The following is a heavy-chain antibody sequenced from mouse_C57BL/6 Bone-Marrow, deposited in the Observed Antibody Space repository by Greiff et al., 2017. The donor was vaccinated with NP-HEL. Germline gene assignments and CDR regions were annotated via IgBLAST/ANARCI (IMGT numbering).Heavy chain of an antibody. CDR3: ARSGDGYYPFAY. J-gene: IGHJ3*01. V-gene: IGHV1-69*01. D-gene: IGHD2-3*01. CDR2: IDPSDSYT. CDR1: GYTFTSYW. Sequence: VQLQQPGAELVMPGASVKLSCKASGYTFTSYWMHWVKQRPGQGLEWIGEIDPSDSYTNYNQKFKGKSTLTVDKSSSTAYMQLSSLTSEDSVVYYCARSGDGYYPFAYWGQGTLVTVSA.